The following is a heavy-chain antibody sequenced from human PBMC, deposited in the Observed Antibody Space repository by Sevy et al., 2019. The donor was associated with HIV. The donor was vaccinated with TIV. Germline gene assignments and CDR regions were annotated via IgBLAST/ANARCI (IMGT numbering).Heavy chain of an antibody. CDR2: ISLSCSTI. CDR3: ARESRRCSNGVCYGYYGLDV. V-gene: IGHV3-11*01. Sequence: GVSLRLSCAASGFIFSDYYMSWIRQAPGKGLEWVSYISLSCSTIYYADSVKGRFTISRENAKNSLYLQMNSLRAEDTAVYFCARESRRCSNGVCYGYYGLDVWGQGTTVTVSS. CDR1: GFIFSDYY. D-gene: IGHD2-8*01. J-gene: IGHJ6*02.